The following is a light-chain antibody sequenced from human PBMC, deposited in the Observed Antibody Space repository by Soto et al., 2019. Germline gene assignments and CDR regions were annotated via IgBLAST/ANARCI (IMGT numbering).Light chain of an antibody. CDR2: EGS. CDR3: SSYAGAVV. Sequence: QSALTQPASVSGSPGQSITLSCTRTSSGVENYNLVSWYQHHPGKAPKLMIYEGSQRPSGVSDRFSGSKSGNTASLTISGLQAEDEADYYCSSYAGAVVFAGGTKLTVL. V-gene: IGLV2-23*01. CDR1: SSGVENYNL. J-gene: IGLJ2*01.